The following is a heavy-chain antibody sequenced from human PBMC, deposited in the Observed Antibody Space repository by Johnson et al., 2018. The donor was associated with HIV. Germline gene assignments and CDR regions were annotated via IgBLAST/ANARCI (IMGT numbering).Heavy chain of an antibody. CDR2: IKQDGSEK. CDR3: ARDPGNYGGAFDI. Sequence: VQLVESGGGLVQPGGSLRLSCAASGFTFSSYWMSWVHQAPGKGLEWVANIKQDGSEKYYVDSVKGRFTISRDNAKNSLYLQMNSLRAEDTAVYYCARDPGNYGGAFDIWGQGTMVTVSS. V-gene: IGHV3-7*01. CDR1: GFTFSSYW. J-gene: IGHJ3*02. D-gene: IGHD4-11*01.